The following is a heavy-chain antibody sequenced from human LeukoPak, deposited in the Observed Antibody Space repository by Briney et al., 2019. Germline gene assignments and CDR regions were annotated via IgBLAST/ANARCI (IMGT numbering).Heavy chain of an antibody. V-gene: IGHV1-69*13. CDR2: IIPMFGTA. CDR3: ARGNGLLDQFDY. J-gene: IGHJ4*02. Sequence: GASVKVSCKASGDTFSVYAYSWVRQAPGQGLEWMGGIIPMFGTAGYAQKFQGRVTITADELTTTASMELRSLTSEDTAVFYCARGNGLLDQFDYWGQGTLVTVSS. D-gene: IGHD1-1*01. CDR1: GDTFSVYA.